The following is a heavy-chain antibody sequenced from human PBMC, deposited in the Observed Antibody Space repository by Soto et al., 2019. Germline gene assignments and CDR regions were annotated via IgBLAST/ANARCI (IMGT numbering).Heavy chain of an antibody. Sequence: GESLKISCKGSGYSFTTYWIGWVRQLPGKGLEWMGIIYPGDSDTRYSPSFQGQVTISVDKSISTAYLQWSSLKASDTAIYYCARHIKMSSGSYHDYWGQGTLVTVSS. CDR1: GYSFTTYW. CDR3: ARHIKMSSGSYHDY. J-gene: IGHJ4*02. V-gene: IGHV5-51*01. D-gene: IGHD3-10*01. CDR2: IYPGDSDT.